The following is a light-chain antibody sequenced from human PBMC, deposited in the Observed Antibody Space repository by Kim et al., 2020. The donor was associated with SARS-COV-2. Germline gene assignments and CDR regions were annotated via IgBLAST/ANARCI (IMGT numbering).Light chain of an antibody. J-gene: IGKJ1*01. CDR1: QGISSY. CDR2: AAS. CDR3: QQSYSTPRT. Sequence: ASVGDRVTITCRASQGISSYLNWYQQKPGKAPKLLIYAASSLQSGVPSRFSGSGSGTDFTLTISSLQPEEFATYYCQQSYSTPRTFGQGTKVDIK. V-gene: IGKV1-39*01.